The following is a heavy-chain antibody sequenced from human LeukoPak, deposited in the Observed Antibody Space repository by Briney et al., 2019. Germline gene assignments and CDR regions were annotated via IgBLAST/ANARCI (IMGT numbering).Heavy chain of an antibody. Sequence: PGESLKISCKGSGYSFGNRWIGWVRQMPGKGLEWMGIIYPDDSGTIYSPSFEGQVTISADKSISTAYLQWSSLKASDTAMYYCARGAYGSGSYYNYYGMDVWGQGTTVTVSS. CDR2: IYPDDSGT. J-gene: IGHJ6*02. D-gene: IGHD3-10*01. CDR1: GYSFGNRW. CDR3: ARGAYGSGSYYNYYGMDV. V-gene: IGHV5-51*01.